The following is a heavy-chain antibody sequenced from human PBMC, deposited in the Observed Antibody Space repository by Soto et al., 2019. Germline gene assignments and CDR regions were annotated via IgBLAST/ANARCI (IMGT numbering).Heavy chain of an antibody. CDR1: GYTXTSYA. CDR3: ARLSGITGTDEHYGDYVIGADY. J-gene: IGHJ4*02. D-gene: IGHD1-20*01. V-gene: IGHV1-3*01. CDR2: INAGNGNT. Sequence: GASVKVSCKASGYTXTSYAMHWVRQAPGQRLEWMGWINAGNGNTKYSQKFQGRVTITRDTSASTAYMELSSLRSEDTAVYYCARLSGITGTDEHYGDYVIGADYWGQGTLVTVSS.